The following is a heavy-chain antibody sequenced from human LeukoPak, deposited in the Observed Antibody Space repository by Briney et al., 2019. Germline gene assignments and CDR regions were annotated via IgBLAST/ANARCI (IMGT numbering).Heavy chain of an antibody. V-gene: IGHV1-18*01. J-gene: IGHJ4*02. Sequence: GASVKVSCKASGYTFTSYGISWVRQAPGQGLEWMGWISAYNGNTNYAQKFQGRVTMTRDTSISTAYMELSRLRSDDTAVYYCAREHQQAFDYWGQGTLVTVSS. CDR2: ISAYNGNT. D-gene: IGHD2-2*01. CDR3: AREHQQAFDY. CDR1: GYTFTSYG.